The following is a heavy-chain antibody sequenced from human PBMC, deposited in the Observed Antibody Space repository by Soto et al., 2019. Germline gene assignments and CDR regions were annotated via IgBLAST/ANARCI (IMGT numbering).Heavy chain of an antibody. CDR3: ARYGDETRYYYYGMDV. D-gene: IGHD4-17*01. CDR2: IYHSGST. J-gene: IGHJ6*02. CDR1: GGSISSGCYS. V-gene: IGHV4-30-2*01. Sequence: ASETLSLTCAVSGGSISSGCYSWSWIRQPPGKGLEWIGYIYHSGSTYYNPSLKSRVTISVDRSKNQFSLKLSSVTAADTAVYYCARYGDETRYYYYGMDVWGQGTTVTVSS.